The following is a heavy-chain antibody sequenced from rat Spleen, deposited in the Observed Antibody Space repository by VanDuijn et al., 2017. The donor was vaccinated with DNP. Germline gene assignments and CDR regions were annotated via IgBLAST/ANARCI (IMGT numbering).Heavy chain of an antibody. Sequence: EVQLVESGGDLVQPGRSLKLSCVASGFTFNNYWMTWIRQVPGKGLEWVASITSSGGSTYYPDSVKGRFTISRDNAKNTLYLQMNSLRSEDTATYYCARDQAGGDYFDYWGQGVMVTVSS. D-gene: IGHD5-1*01. CDR3: ARDQAGGDYFDY. V-gene: IGHV5-31*01. CDR1: GFTFNNYW. CDR2: ITSSGGST. J-gene: IGHJ2*01.